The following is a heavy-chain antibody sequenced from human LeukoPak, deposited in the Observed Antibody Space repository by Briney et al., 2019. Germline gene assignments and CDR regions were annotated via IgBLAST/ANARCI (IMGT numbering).Heavy chain of an antibody. V-gene: IGHV1-18*01. CDR1: VPTFTTYR. J-gene: IGHJ4*02. D-gene: IGHD6-19*01. CDR3: VTKITVAGFGMGYFDF. CDR2: SSLYSGNT. Sequence: SSVKVSCSATVPTFTTYRISWLRQAPRQGLQWLGWSSLYSGNTMSAQNMQDRLAMTTDRSTNTAYMELRSLRYDDTAMYNCVTKITVAGFGMGYFDFWGPGTLVTVS.